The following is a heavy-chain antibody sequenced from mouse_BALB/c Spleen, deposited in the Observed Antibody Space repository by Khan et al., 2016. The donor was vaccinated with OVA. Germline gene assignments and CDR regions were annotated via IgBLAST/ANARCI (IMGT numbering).Heavy chain of an antibody. CDR2: IYPGTDNT. CDR1: GYIFTNYW. Sequence: VQLQESGAELVRPGASVKLSCRPSGYIFTNYWIHWVKQRSGQGLEWIARIYPGTDNTYYNEKLKDKATLTADRSSSTAYMQLSSLKSEDSAVYFCAREEPLYYFVYWGQGTTLTVSS. V-gene: IGHV1-76*01. CDR3: AREEPLYYFVY. J-gene: IGHJ2*01. D-gene: IGHD6-1*01.